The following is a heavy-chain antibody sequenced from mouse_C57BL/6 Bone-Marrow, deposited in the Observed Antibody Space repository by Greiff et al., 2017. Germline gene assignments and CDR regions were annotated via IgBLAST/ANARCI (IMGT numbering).Heavy chain of an antibody. CDR2: ISDGGSYT. CDR3: ARATVVPFDY. Sequence: KLQESGGGLVKPGGSLKLSCAASGFTFSSYAMSWVRQTPEKRLEWVATISDGGSYTYYPDNVKGRFTISRDNAKNNLYLQMSHLKSEDTAMYYCARATVVPFDYWGQGTTLTVSS. V-gene: IGHV5-4*03. CDR1: GFTFSSYA. J-gene: IGHJ2*01. D-gene: IGHD1-1*01.